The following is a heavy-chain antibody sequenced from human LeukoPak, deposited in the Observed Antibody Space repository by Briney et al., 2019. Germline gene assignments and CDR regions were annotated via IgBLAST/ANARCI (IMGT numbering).Heavy chain of an antibody. D-gene: IGHD1-26*01. V-gene: IGHV3-21*01. CDR2: ISSSSSYM. Sequence: GGSLRVSCSASGFTFSDYSMNWVRQAPGKGLEWVSSISSSSSYMKYAESVRGRFTISRDNAKNSLYLHMSSLRAEDTAVYYCARLAGAGSSGFDYWGQGTLVTVSS. CDR1: GFTFSDYS. CDR3: ARLAGAGSSGFDY. J-gene: IGHJ4*02.